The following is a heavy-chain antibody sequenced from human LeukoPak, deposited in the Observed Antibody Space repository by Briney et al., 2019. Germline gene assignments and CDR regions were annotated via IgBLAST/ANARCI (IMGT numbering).Heavy chain of an antibody. CDR1: GYTFTSYG. CDR3: ARAITIFGVVTPDV. J-gene: IGHJ6*02. CDR2: ISDYNGNT. V-gene: IGHV1-18*01. D-gene: IGHD3-3*01. Sequence: ASVKVSCKASGYTFTSYGIIWVRQAPGQGLEWMGWISDYNGNTNYAQKLQGRVTMTTDTSTSTAYMELRSLRSDDTAVYYCARAITIFGVVTPDVWGQGTTVTVSS.